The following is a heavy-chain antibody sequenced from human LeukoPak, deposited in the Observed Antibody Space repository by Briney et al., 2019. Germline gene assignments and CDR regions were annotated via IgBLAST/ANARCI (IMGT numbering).Heavy chain of an antibody. Sequence: GESLRLSCAASGFTFDDYDMNWVRQGPGKGLEWVSTINWNGANRGYADSVKGRFTISRDNAKNSLYLQMNSLRAEDTAVYYCAELGITMIGGVWGKGTTVTISS. J-gene: IGHJ6*04. CDR3: AELGITMIGGV. V-gene: IGHV3-20*04. CDR1: GFTFDDYD. CDR2: INWNGANR. D-gene: IGHD3-10*02.